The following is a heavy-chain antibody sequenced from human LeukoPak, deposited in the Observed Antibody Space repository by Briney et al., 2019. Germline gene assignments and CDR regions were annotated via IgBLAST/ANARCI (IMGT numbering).Heavy chain of an antibody. CDR1: GGSISSGGYS. J-gene: IGHJ5*02. CDR3: ATSITGTTGWFDP. Sequence: SETLSLTCAVSGGSISSGGYSWSWIRQPPGTGLEWIGYIYHSGSTYYNPSLKSRVTISVDRSKNQFSLKLSSVTAADTAVYYCATSITGTTGWFDPWGQGTLVTVSS. D-gene: IGHD1-20*01. V-gene: IGHV4-30-2*01. CDR2: IYHSGST.